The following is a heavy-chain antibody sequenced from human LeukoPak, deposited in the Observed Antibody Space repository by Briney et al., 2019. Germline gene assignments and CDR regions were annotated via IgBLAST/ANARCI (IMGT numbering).Heavy chain of an antibody. Sequence: GASVKVSCKASGCSLSSYAFAWVRQAPGQGLEWMGGIIPDLGTGSYAQGLQGRVTITADRSTSTADMELRSLRPWDTAPYYCAARDNGNDLLSFHAMDVGGNGTTVTVSS. D-gene: IGHD1-1*01. J-gene: IGHJ6*04. CDR2: IIPDLGTG. V-gene: IGHV1-69*06. CDR1: GCSLSSYA. CDR3: AARDNGNDLLSFHAMDV.